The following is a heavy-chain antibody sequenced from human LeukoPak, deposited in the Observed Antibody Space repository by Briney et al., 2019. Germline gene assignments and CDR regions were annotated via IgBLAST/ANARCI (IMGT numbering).Heavy chain of an antibody. V-gene: IGHV5-51*01. CDR2: IYPGDSDT. D-gene: IGHD1-26*01. CDR3: AGAGIVGATTSLDAFDI. CDR1: GYSFTSYW. J-gene: IGHJ3*02. Sequence: HGESLKISCKGSGYSFTSYWIGWVRQMPGKGLEWMGIIYPGDSDTRYSPSFQGQVTISADKSISTAYLQWSSLKASDAAMYYCAGAGIVGATTSLDAFDIWGQGTMVTVPS.